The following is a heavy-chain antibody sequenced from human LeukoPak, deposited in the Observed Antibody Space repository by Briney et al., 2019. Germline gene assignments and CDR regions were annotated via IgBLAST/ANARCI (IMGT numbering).Heavy chain of an antibody. V-gene: IGHV3-48*01. D-gene: IGHD3-10*01. J-gene: IGHJ4*02. CDR1: GFTLSGFS. CDR3: ARSAVRGVACDY. Sequence: GGSLRLSCTASGFTLSGFSMHWVRQAPGKGLEWLSYISTSSRSTYYADSVKGRFTISRDNAKNTLFLDMHSLRPGDSAVYCCARSAVRGVACDYWGQGTLLTVSS. CDR2: ISTSSRST.